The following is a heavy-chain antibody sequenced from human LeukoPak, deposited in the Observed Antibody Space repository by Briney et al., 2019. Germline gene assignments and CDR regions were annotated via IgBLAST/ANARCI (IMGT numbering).Heavy chain of an antibody. CDR3: ASIRGYSYGYAG. CDR2: VNPNSGGT. CDR1: GYTFTGYY. D-gene: IGHD5-18*01. Sequence: ASVKVSCKASGYTFTGYYMHWVRQAPGQGLEWMGWVNPNSGGTNYAQKFQGRVTMTRDTSISTAYMELSRLRSDDTAVYYCASIRGYSYGYAGWGQGTLVTVSS. J-gene: IGHJ4*02. V-gene: IGHV1-2*02.